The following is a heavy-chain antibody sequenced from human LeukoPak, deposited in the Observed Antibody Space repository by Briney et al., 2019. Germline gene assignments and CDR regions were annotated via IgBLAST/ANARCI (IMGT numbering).Heavy chain of an antibody. CDR2: IRYDGSNK. V-gene: IGHV3-30*02. CDR3: AKDCCGYSYGSNFDY. Sequence: PGGSLRLSCAASGFTFSSYGMHWVRQAPGKGLEWVAFIRYDGSNKYYADSVNGRFTISRDNSKNTLYLQMNSLRAEDTAVYYCAKDCCGYSYGSNFDYWGQGTLVTVSS. D-gene: IGHD5-18*01. CDR1: GFTFSSYG. J-gene: IGHJ4*02.